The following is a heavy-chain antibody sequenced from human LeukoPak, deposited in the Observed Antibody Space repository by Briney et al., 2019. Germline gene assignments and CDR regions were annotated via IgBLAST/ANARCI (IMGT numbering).Heavy chain of an antibody. CDR1: GFTFRSYW. CDR2: INSDGSST. D-gene: IGHD3-10*01. J-gene: IGHJ6*02. Sequence: GGSLRLSCAASGFTFRSYWMHSVRHAPGKGLVWVSRINSDGSSTTYADSVKGRLTISRDNAKNTLYLQMNSLRVEDTAVYYCARQEVTMVRGLIRRYYYYGMDVWGQGTTVTVSS. V-gene: IGHV3-74*03. CDR3: ARQEVTMVRGLIRRYYYYGMDV.